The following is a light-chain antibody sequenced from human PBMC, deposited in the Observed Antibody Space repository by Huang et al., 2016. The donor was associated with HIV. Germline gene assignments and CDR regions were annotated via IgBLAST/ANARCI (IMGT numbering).Light chain of an antibody. CDR1: QDISND. V-gene: IGKV1-33*01. J-gene: IGKJ3*01. Sequence: DIQMTQSPSSLSASVGDRVTITCQASQDISNDLNWYQQKPGKAPKLLIYDASNLETGFSSRFSGSGSGTDFTFTISSLQPEDIATYYCQQYDNLPRFTFGPGTKVDIK. CDR3: QQYDNLPRFT. CDR2: DAS.